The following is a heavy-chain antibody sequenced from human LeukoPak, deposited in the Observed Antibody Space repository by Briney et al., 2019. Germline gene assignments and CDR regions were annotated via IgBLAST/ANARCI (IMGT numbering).Heavy chain of an antibody. Sequence: PSETLSLTCTVSGGSISTYYWSWVRQPAGKGLEWIGRIHTSGSVGYNPSLKSRVTMSVDTSKKQFSLTLSSVTAADTAMYYCAREGSMTARPFVSIDYWGQGTLVTVSS. CDR1: GGSISTYY. V-gene: IGHV4-4*07. J-gene: IGHJ4*02. D-gene: IGHD6-6*01. CDR2: IHTSGSV. CDR3: AREGSMTARPFVSIDY.